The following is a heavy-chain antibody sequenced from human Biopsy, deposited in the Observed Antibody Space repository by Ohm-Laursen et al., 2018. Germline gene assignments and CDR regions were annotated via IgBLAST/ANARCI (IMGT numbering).Heavy chain of an antibody. D-gene: IGHD3-10*01. CDR2: IFAGGGRT. J-gene: IGHJ4*02. Sequence: SLRLSCAASGFSFSSYGMHWVRQAPGKGLDWVSIIFAGGGRTYYADSVKGRFTISRDNSENTVSLKMNSLRAEDTAVYYCARTIMVGGVILNYFDYWGQGTLVTVSS. CDR3: ARTIMVGGVILNYFDY. CDR1: GFSFSSYG. V-gene: IGHV3-NL1*01.